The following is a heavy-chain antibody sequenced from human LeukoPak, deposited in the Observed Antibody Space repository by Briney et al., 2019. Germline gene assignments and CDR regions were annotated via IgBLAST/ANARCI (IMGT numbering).Heavy chain of an antibody. CDR2: IKQDGSEK. V-gene: IGHV3-7*01. J-gene: IGHJ3*02. CDR3: ARGNQYYYDSSGYYYIDAFDI. D-gene: IGHD3-22*01. Sequence: GGSLRLSCAASGFTFSSYSMNWVRQAPGKGLEWVANIKQDGSEKYYVDSVKGRFTISRDSAKNSLYLQMNSLRAEDTAVYYCARGNQYYYDSSGYYYIDAFDIWGQGTMVTVSS. CDR1: GFTFSSYS.